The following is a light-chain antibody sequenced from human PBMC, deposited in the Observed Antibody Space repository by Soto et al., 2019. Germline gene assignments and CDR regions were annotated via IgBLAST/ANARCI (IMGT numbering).Light chain of an antibody. J-gene: IGKJ5*01. Sequence: EIILTQSPATLSLSPRERATRSPRASESISTYLAWYQQKPGQAPRLLIYDASTRATGIPAKFSGSGSGTDFTLTISSLEPEDFAVYYCQQRSNWPPITFGQGRLLE. CDR1: ESISTY. CDR2: DAS. V-gene: IGKV3-11*01. CDR3: QQRSNWPPIT.